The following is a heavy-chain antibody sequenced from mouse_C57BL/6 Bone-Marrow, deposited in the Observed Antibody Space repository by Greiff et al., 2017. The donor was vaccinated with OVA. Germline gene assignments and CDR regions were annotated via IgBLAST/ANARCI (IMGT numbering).Heavy chain of an antibody. CDR3: ARSTVVGDFDY. J-gene: IGHJ2*01. CDR2: IYPGSGNT. D-gene: IGHD1-1*01. CDR1: GYTFTDYY. V-gene: IGHV1-76*01. Sequence: QVQLQQSGAELVRPGASVKLSCKASGYTFTDYYINWVKQRPGQGLEWIARIYPGSGNTYYNEKFKGKATLTAEKSSSTAYMQLSSLTSEDSAVYFCARSTVVGDFDYWGQGTTLTVSS.